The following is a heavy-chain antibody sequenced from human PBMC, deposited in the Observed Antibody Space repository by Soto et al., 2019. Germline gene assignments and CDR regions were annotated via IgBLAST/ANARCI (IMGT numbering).Heavy chain of an antibody. CDR2: IYYSGST. J-gene: IGHJ6*02. CDR3: ESKGVYIVLVPAAHGHYYVMDV. Sequence: SETLSLTCTVSGGSISSSSYYWGWIRQPPGKGLEWIGSIYYSGSTYYNPSLKSRVTISVDTSKNQFSLKLSSVTAADTAVYYCESKGVYIVLVPAAHGHYYVMDVWGHGTTVT. CDR1: GGSISSSSYY. V-gene: IGHV4-39*01. D-gene: IGHD2-2*01.